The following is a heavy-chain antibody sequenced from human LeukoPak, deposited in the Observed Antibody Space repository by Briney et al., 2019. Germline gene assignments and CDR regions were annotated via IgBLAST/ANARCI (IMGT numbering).Heavy chain of an antibody. CDR1: GFTFSSYG. CDR3: ARSPTSRGAFDI. Sequence: GGSLRLSCAASGFTFSSYGMHWVRQAPGKGLEWVAVIWYDGSNKYYADSVKGRFTISRDNSKNTLYLQMNSLRAEDTAEYYCARSPTSRGAFDIWGQGTMVTVSS. V-gene: IGHV3-33*01. J-gene: IGHJ3*02. D-gene: IGHD3-10*01. CDR2: IWYDGSNK.